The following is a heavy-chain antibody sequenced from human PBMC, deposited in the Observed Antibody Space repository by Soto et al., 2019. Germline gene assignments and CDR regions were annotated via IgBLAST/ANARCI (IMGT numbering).Heavy chain of an antibody. CDR1: GYTLTELS. CDR2: FDPEDGET. V-gene: IGHV1-24*01. CDR3: ATDSSTRSYYDSSGYYYRY. J-gene: IGHJ4*02. D-gene: IGHD3-22*01. Sequence: GASVKVSCKVSGYTLTELSMHWVRQAPGKGLEWMGGFDPEDGETIYAQKFQGRVTMTEDTSTDTAYMELSSLRSEDTAVYYCATDSSTRSYYDSSGYYYRYWGQGTLVTSPQ.